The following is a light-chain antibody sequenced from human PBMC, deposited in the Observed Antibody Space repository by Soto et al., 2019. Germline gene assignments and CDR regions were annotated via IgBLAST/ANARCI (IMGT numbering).Light chain of an antibody. CDR1: QSVSSSY. V-gene: IGKV3D-20*02. CDR3: QQRSNWPSLT. Sequence: ENVLTQSPGTLSLSPGERATLSCRASQSVSSSYLAWYQQKPGQAPRLLIYGASTRATGIPARFSGSGSGTEFTLTISSLQSEDSAVYYCQQRSNWPSLTFGGGTKVDIK. J-gene: IGKJ4*01. CDR2: GAS.